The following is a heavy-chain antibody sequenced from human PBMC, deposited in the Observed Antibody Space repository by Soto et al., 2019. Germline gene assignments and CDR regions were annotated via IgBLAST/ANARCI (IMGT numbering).Heavy chain of an antibody. Sequence: PSETLSLTCTVSGGSISIYYWSWIRQPPGKGLEWIGYIYYSGSTNYNPSLKSRVTISVDTSKNQFSLKLSSVTAADTAVYYCARDQVTIFGVVPTGWFDPWGQGTLVTVSS. D-gene: IGHD3-3*01. J-gene: IGHJ5*02. V-gene: IGHV4-59*01. CDR1: GGSISIYY. CDR2: IYYSGST. CDR3: ARDQVTIFGVVPTGWFDP.